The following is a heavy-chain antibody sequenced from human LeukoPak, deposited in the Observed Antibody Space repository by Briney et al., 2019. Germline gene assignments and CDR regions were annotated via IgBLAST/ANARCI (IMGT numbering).Heavy chain of an antibody. CDR2: IYYSGST. V-gene: IGHV4-59*08. CDR1: GGSISSYY. CDR3: ARAGYGDPWGY. J-gene: IGHJ4*02. D-gene: IGHD4-17*01. Sequence: PSETLSLTCTVSGGSISSYYWSWIRQPPGKGLEWIGYIYYSGSTNYNPSLKSRVTISVDTSKNQFSLKLSSVTAADTAVYYCARAGYGDPWGYWGQGTLVTVSS.